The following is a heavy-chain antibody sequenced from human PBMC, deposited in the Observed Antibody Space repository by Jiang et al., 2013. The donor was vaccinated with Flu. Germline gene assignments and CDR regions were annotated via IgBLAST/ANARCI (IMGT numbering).Heavy chain of an antibody. J-gene: IGHJ4*02. D-gene: IGHD5-18*01. Sequence: WDDDKRYSPSLKSRLTITKDTSKNQVVLTMTNMDPVDTATYYCAHIAGYSYISYFDYWGQGTLVTVSS. CDR3: AHIAGYSYISYFDY. CDR2: WDDDK. V-gene: IGHV2-5*02.